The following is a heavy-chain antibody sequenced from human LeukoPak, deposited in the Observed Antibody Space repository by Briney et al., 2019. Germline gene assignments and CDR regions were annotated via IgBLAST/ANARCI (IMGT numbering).Heavy chain of an antibody. CDR3: ARAFYSGSYEYYFDY. CDR1: GFTFSSYS. CDR2: ISSSSSYI. V-gene: IGHV3-21*01. D-gene: IGHD1-26*01. Sequence: PGGSLRLSCAASGFTFSSYSMNWVRQAPGKGLEWVSSISSSSSYIYYADSVKGRFTISRDNAKNSLYLQMNSLRAEDTAVYYCARAFYSGSYEYYFDYWGQGTLVTVSS. J-gene: IGHJ4*02.